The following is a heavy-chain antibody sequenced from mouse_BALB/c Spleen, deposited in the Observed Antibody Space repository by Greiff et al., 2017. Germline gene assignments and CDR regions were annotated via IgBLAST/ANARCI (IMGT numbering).Heavy chain of an antibody. CDR2: INPYNDGT. CDR1: GYTFTSYV. Sequence: LVESGPELVKPGASVKMSCKASGYTFTSYVMHWVKQKPGQGLEWIGYINPYNDGTKYNEKFKGKATLTSDKSSSTAYMELSSLTSEDSAVYYCARGDGYPYFDVWGAGTTVTVSS. J-gene: IGHJ1*01. D-gene: IGHD2-3*01. CDR3: ARGDGYPYFDV. V-gene: IGHV1-14*01.